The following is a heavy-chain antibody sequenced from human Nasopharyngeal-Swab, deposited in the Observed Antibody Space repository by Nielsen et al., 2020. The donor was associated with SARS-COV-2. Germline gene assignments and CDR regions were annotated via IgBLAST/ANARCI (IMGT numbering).Heavy chain of an antibody. CDR3: ARARRGAIFGAVDAFDI. J-gene: IGHJ3*02. CDR1: GSPISTVGYS. V-gene: IGHV4-31*01. CDR2: TYYSGST. D-gene: IGHD3-3*01. Sequence: SDTLSPTCTLSGSPISTVGYSWTWIRQHPGKGLEWIGYTYYSGSTYYNPSLKSPVTISVDTSQNQFSLKLSSVTAADTAVYYCARARRGAIFGAVDAFDIWGQGTMVTVSS.